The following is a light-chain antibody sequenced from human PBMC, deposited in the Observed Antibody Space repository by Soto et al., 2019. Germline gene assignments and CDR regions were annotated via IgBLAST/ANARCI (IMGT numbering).Light chain of an antibody. CDR3: KQYTNWQVT. CDR2: GAS. J-gene: IGKJ5*01. V-gene: IGKV3-15*01. Sequence: EIIMTQSPGTLSVSPGERATLSCRAAQGVKTNFAWYQQKSGQSPRLLIYGASTRATGIPARFSGSGSGTEFHLPLSSLQSEDFAVSCCKQYTNWQVTFGHGTRLEI. CDR1: QGVKTN.